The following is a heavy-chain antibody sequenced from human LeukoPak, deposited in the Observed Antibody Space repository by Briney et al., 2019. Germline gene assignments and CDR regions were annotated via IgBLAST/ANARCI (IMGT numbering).Heavy chain of an antibody. CDR1: GYTFTGYY. Sequence: ASVKVSCKASGYTFTGYYMHWVRQAPGQGLEWMGWINPNSGGTNYAQKFQGRVTMTRDTSISTAYMELSRLRSDDTAMYYCARPAEGGGLNFDFWGQGTLVTVSS. V-gene: IGHV1-2*02. J-gene: IGHJ4*02. D-gene: IGHD2-15*01. CDR3: ARPAEGGGLNFDF. CDR2: INPNSGGT.